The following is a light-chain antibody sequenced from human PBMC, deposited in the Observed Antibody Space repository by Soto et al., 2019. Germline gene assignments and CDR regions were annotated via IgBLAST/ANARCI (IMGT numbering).Light chain of an antibody. J-gene: IGKJ1*01. V-gene: IGKV1-39*01. Sequence: DIQMTQSPSSLSASVGDRVTITCRASQSISNYLNWYQQEPGKAPNLLIYAASSLQSGVPSRFSGSGSGTDFTLTISSLQPEDFATYYCQQSYNTPRTFGQGTKVDIK. CDR3: QQSYNTPRT. CDR1: QSISNY. CDR2: AAS.